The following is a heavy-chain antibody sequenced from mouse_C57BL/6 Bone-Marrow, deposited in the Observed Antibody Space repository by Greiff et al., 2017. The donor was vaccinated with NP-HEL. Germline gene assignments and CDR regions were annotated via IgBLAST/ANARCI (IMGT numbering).Heavy chain of an antibody. V-gene: IGHV1-5*01. CDR3: TSYDYDDGAGHYFDY. CDR2: IYPGNSDT. J-gene: IGHJ2*01. CDR1: GYTFTSYW. D-gene: IGHD2-4*01. Sequence: VQLQQSGTVLARPGASVKMSCKTSGYTFTSYWMHWVKQRPGQGLEWIGAIYPGNSDTSYNQKFKGKAKLTAVTSASTAYMELSSLTNEDSAVYYCTSYDYDDGAGHYFDYWGQGTTLTVSS.